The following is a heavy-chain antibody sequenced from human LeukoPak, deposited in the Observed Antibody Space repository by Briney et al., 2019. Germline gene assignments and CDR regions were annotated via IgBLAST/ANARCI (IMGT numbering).Heavy chain of an antibody. CDR1: GGSISSYY. V-gene: IGHV4-59*08. D-gene: IGHD6-13*01. CDR2: IYYSGST. CDR3: ARTYSSSWIDY. Sequence: SETLSLTRTVSGGSISSYYWSWIRQPPGKGLEWIGYIYYSGSTNYNPSLKSRVTISVDTSKNQFSLKLSSVTAADTAVYYCARTYSSSWIDYWGQGTLVTVSS. J-gene: IGHJ4*02.